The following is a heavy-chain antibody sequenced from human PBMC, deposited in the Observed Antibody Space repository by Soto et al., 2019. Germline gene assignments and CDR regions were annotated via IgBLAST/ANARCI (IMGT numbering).Heavy chain of an antibody. D-gene: IGHD3-22*01. CDR1: GYTFTSYG. CDR2: ISAYNGNT. J-gene: IGHJ4*02. Sequence: ASVKVSCKASGYTFTSYGISWVRQAPGQGLEWMGWISAYNGNTNYAQKLQGRVTMTTDTSTSTAYMELRSLRSDDTAVYYCARESAHYYDSSGYNTHFDYWGQGTLVTVSS. CDR3: ARESAHYYDSSGYNTHFDY. V-gene: IGHV1-18*01.